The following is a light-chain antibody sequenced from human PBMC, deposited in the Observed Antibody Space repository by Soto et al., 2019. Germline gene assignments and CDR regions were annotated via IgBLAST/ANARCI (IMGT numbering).Light chain of an antibody. J-gene: IGLJ1*01. CDR3: SSHTSYSTRV. CDR2: EVS. Sequence: QSVLTQPASVSGSPGQSIAISCTGTSSDVGGYNYVSWYQQYPGKAPKLMIHEVSNRPSGISDRFSGSKSGNTASLTISGLQADDEADYYCSSHTSYSTRVFGTGTKLTVL. V-gene: IGLV2-14*01. CDR1: SSDVGGYNY.